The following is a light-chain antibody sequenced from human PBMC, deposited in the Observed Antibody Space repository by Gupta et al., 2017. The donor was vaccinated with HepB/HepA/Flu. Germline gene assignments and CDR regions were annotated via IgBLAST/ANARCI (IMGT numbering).Light chain of an antibody. CDR3: QQYNNWPGLT. CDR1: QSVSSN. Sequence: EIVMTQSPATLSASPGERATLSCRASQSVSSNLAWYQQKPGQAPRLLIYGASTRATGIPARFSGSGSGTEFTLTISSLQSEDFAVYYCQQYNNWPGLTFGGGTKVEIK. CDR2: GAS. V-gene: IGKV3-15*01. J-gene: IGKJ4*01.